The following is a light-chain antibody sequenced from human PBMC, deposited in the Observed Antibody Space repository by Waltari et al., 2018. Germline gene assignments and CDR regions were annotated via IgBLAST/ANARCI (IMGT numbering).Light chain of an antibody. V-gene: IGKV1-9*01. CDR3: QQLNTYPII. CDR2: TAS. J-gene: IGKJ5*01. CDR1: QAISIF. Sequence: DIQLTQSPSFLSASVGDRVTITCRASQAISIFLAWYQEKPGKAPKLLIYTASTLQSGVPSRFSGSGSGTEFTLTISNLQPEDSATYYCQQLNTYPIIFGQ.